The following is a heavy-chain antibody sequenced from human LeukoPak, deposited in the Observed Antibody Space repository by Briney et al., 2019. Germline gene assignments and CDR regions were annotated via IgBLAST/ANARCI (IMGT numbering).Heavy chain of an antibody. CDR3: ASDYGEGEY. D-gene: IGHD4-17*01. CDR2: INHSGST. V-gene: IGHV4-34*01. J-gene: IGHJ4*02. Sequence: SETLSLTCAVYGGSFSGYYWSWIRQPPGKGLEWIGEINHSGSTNYNPYLKSRVTISVDTSKNQFSLKLSSVTAADTAVYYCASDYGEGEYWGQGTLVTVSS. CDR1: GGSFSGYY.